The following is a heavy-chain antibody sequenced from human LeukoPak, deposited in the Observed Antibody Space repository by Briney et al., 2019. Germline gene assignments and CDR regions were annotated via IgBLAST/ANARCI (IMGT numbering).Heavy chain of an antibody. Sequence: GGSLRLSCAASGFTVSDNYMSCVRQAPGKGLEWVSVIYSGGSTYYADSVKGRFTISRDNSKNTLYLQMNSLRAEDTAVCYCARDFMATITDYWGQGTLVTVSS. D-gene: IGHD5-24*01. CDR1: GFTVSDNY. J-gene: IGHJ4*02. V-gene: IGHV3-66*01. CDR3: ARDFMATITDY. CDR2: IYSGGST.